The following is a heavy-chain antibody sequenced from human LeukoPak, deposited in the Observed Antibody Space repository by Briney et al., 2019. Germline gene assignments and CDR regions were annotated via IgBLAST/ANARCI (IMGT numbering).Heavy chain of an antibody. CDR3: AKDHVEGSWGDYYYYYLDV. J-gene: IGHJ6*03. V-gene: IGHV3-23*01. Sequence: PGGSLGLSCAASGFFFNTNAMSWVRQAPGKGLEWVSYISSSGRTIYYADSVKGRFTISRDNSKDTLYLHMNSLRAEETAVYYCAKDHVEGSWGDYYYYYLDVWGKGIAVTMSS. D-gene: IGHD3-16*01. CDR2: ISSSGRTI. CDR1: GFFFNTNA.